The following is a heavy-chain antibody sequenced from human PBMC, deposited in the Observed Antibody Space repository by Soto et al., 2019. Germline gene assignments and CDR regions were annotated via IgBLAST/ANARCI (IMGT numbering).Heavy chain of an antibody. D-gene: IGHD6-19*01. CDR1: GGSVSSGSYY. Sequence: SETLSLTCTVSGGSVSSGSYYWSWIRQPPGKGLEWIGYIYYSGSTNYNPSLNSRVTISVDTSKNQFSLKLSSVTAADTAVYYCARSRYSSGWYMWGFDPWGQGTLVTVYS. CDR2: IYYSGST. J-gene: IGHJ5*02. CDR3: ARSRYSSGWYMWGFDP. V-gene: IGHV4-61*01.